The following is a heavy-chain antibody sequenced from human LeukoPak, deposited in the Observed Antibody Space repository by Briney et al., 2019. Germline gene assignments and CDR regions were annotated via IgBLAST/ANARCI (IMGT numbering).Heavy chain of an antibody. CDR3: ARASQWAWNYDILTGYRGDWFDP. CDR2: IYHSGST. CDR1: GYSISSGYY. J-gene: IGHJ5*02. V-gene: IGHV4-38-2*01. D-gene: IGHD3-9*01. Sequence: SETLSLTCAVSGYSISSGYYWGWIRQPPGKGLEWIGSIYHSGSTYYNPSLKSRVTISVDTSKNQFSLKLSSVTAAGTAVYYCARASQWAWNYDILTGYRGDWFDPWGQGTLVTVSS.